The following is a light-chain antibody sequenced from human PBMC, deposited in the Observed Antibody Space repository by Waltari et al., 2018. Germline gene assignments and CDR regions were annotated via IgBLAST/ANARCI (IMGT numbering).Light chain of an antibody. CDR1: SHDLGGFGY. CDR2: DVS. Sequence: SALSQPSSVSGSPWPAINIPCTGTSHDLGGFGYGPWYQQHPGKAPTLMIYDVSFRPSGVSNRFSGSKSGNTASLTISGLQSDDEADYYCTSYTSSNTRVFGTGTKVSVL. V-gene: IGLV2-14*01. J-gene: IGLJ1*01. CDR3: TSYTSSNTRV.